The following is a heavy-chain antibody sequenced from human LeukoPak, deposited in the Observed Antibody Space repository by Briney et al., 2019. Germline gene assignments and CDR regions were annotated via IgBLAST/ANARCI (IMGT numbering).Heavy chain of an antibody. D-gene: IGHD3-10*01. CDR3: ARDWTFTRFSGSHPCAFDV. V-gene: IGHV3-13*05. J-gene: IGHJ3*01. CDR1: GFTFSIYD. Sequence: GGSLRLSCAASGFTFSIYDMHWVRQPTGKSLEWVSVIGAAGDPWYPGSLRGRFTISRDNSKNTLYLQMNSLRAEDTAVYYCARDWTFTRFSGSHPCAFDVWGQGTMVTVSS. CDR2: IGAAGDP.